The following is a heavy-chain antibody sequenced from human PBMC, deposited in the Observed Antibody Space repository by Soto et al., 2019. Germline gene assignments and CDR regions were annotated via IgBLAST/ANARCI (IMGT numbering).Heavy chain of an antibody. CDR1: GGSISSSNW. CDR2: IYHSGST. V-gene: IGHV4-4*02. Sequence: QVQLQESGPGLVKPSGTLSLTCAVSGGSISSSNWWSWVRQPPGKGLEWIGVIYHSGSTNYNPSLKCRVNISVDKSKNQFSLKLSSVTTADTAVYYCARALLWCGELSRWFDPWGQGTLVTVSS. CDR3: ARALLWCGELSRWFDP. D-gene: IGHD3-10*01. J-gene: IGHJ5*02.